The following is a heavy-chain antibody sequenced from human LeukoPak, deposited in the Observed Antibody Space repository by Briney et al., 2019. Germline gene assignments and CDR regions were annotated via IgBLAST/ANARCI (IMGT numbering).Heavy chain of an antibody. CDR3: ASGSYRENFAY. Sequence: PGGSLRLSCAASGFTFSRFWMSWVRQAPQKGLEWVATMNQDGSERYYVDSVKGRCTISRDNAKNSLYLQISNLRVEDTAVYYCASGSYRENFAYWGRE. CDR2: MNQDGSER. D-gene: IGHD3-16*02. J-gene: IGHJ4*02. V-gene: IGHV3-7*01. CDR1: GFTFSRFW.